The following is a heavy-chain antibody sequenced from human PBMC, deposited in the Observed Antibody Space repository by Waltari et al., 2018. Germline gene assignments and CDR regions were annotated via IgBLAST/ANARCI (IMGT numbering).Heavy chain of an antibody. CDR2: ISYDGSNK. J-gene: IGHJ4*02. CDR3: AKSRALGREVEGLDY. D-gene: IGHD7-27*01. CDR1: GFTFSSYG. V-gene: IGHV3-30*18. Sequence: QVQLVESGGGVVQPGRSLRLSCAASGFTFSSYGMHWVRQAPGKGVEWLAVISYDGSNKYYADSVKGRFTISRDNSKNTMYLQMNSLRAEDTAVYYCAKSRALGREVEGLDYWGQGTLVTVSS.